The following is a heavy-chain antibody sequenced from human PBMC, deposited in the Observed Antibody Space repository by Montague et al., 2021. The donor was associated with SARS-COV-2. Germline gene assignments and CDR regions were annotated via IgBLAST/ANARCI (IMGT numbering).Heavy chain of an antibody. CDR1: FFPFSRYW. J-gene: IGHJ3*02. CDR2: VGHDGSNT. D-gene: IGHD2-15*01. Sequence: SLLLSFSSSFFPFSRYWMHWVRQAPGKGLVWLSRVGHDGSNTNYADSVKGRFTISRDNTKNSLYLQINSLRVEDTAVYFCARACGGSFWGYFDTWGQGTMVTVYS. V-gene: IGHV3-74*01. CDR3: ARACGGSFWGYFDT.